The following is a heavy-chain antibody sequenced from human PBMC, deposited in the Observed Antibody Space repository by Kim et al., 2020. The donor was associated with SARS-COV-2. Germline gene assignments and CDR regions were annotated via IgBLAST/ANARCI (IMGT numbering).Heavy chain of an antibody. V-gene: IGHV5-51*01. CDR1: GYTFSNYW. J-gene: IGHJ4*02. CDR2: IYPYDSDT. CDR3: AGMSTINAVSFYFDS. D-gene: IGHD1-20*01. Sequence: GESLKISCQAFGYTFSNYWIAWVRQLPGKGLEWMGIIYPYDSDTTYTPSFQGQVTFSADKSISTAYLPGSSLRASDTAIYYCAGMSTINAVSFYFDSWGPGTLVTVSS.